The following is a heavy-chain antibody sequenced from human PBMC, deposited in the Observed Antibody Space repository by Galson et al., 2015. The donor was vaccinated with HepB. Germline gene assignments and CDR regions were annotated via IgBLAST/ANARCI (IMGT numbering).Heavy chain of an antibody. V-gene: IGHV3-11*06. CDR1: GFTFSDYY. D-gene: IGHD6-13*01. Sequence: SLRLSCAASGFTFSDYYMTWIRQAPGKGLEWVSFISSSSSYTNYADSVKGRFTISRDNAKNSLYLQMNSLRDEDTAVYYCARDSSSSWDSPVRNDYWGQGTLVTVSS. J-gene: IGHJ4*02. CDR3: ARDSSSSWDSPVRNDY. CDR2: ISSSSSYT.